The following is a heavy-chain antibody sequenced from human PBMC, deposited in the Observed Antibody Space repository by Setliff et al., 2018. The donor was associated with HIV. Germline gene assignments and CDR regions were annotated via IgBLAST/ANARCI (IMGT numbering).Heavy chain of an antibody. CDR3: ARRPPLTTGREYYFDF. Sequence: PSETLSLTCTVSGGPVSTYYWSWIRQPAGKGLEWIGRFYTSGSTNYNPSLKSRVTISIDTSKNQFSLKLNAVTAADTAVYYCARRPPLTTGREYYFDFWGQGTLVTVSS. V-gene: IGHV4-4*07. CDR2: FYTSGST. J-gene: IGHJ4*02. CDR1: GGPVSTYY. D-gene: IGHD1-1*01.